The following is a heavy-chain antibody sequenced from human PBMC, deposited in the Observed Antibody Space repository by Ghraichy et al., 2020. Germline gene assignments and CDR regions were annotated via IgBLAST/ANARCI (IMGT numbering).Heavy chain of an antibody. D-gene: IGHD1-20*01. V-gene: IGHV3-30*02. CDR1: GFTFSSYG. CDR2: IRYDANTK. CDR3: AKAPGAHNWEPTDWLAR. J-gene: IGHJ5*02. Sequence: GGSLRLSCAASGFTFSSYGMHWVRQAPGKGLEWVAFIRYDANTKYYADSVMGRITISRDNSKNTLYLQMNSLTAEDTAVYFCAKAPGAHNWEPTDWLARWSQGTPVTVSS.